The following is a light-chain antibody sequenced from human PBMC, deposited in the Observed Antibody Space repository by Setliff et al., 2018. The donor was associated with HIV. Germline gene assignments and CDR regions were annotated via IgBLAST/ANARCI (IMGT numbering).Light chain of an antibody. J-gene: IGLJ1*01. CDR3: ASYRSPTTYV. CDR2: DVT. CDR1: SSDVGGYDF. Sequence: QSALTQPASVSGSPGQSITISYIGTSSDVGGYDFVSWYQQRPGKAPKLIIFDVTERPSGVSPRFSGSKSGNTASLTISGLQTEDEGDYFCASYRSPTTYVFGIGTKVT. V-gene: IGLV2-14*03.